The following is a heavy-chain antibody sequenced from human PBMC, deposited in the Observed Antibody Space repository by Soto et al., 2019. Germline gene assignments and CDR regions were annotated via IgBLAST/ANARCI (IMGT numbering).Heavy chain of an antibody. J-gene: IGHJ5*02. V-gene: IGHV1-69*13. CDR3: ARVYYYGSGSYVRFDP. D-gene: IGHD3-10*01. CDR1: GGTFSSYA. CDR2: TIPIFGTA. Sequence: SVKVSCKASGGTFSSYAISWVRQAPGQGLEWMGGTIPIFGTANYAQKFQGRVTITADESTSTAYMELSSLRSEDTAVYYCARVYYYGSGSYVRFDPWGQGTLVTVSS.